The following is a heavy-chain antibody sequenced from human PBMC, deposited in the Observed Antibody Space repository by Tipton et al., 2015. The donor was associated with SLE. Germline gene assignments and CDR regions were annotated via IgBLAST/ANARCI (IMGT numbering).Heavy chain of an antibody. CDR1: GGSISSQY. CDR2: IYSSGST. CDR3: AVSSSWLNWFDP. V-gene: IGHV4-4*08. J-gene: IGHJ5*02. D-gene: IGHD6-13*01. Sequence: TLSLTCSVSGGSISSQYWSWIRQPPGKGLEWIGFIYSSGSTNYNPSLKSRVTISVDTSKNQFSLKLSSVTAADTAVYYCAVSSSWLNWFDPWGQGTLVTVSS.